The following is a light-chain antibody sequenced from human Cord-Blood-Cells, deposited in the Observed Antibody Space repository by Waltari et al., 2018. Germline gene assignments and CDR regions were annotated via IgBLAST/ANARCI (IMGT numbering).Light chain of an antibody. J-gene: IGLJ1*01. CDR1: NIGRKS. CDR3: QVWDSSSDHYV. Sequence: SYVLTQPPSVSVAPGKTARITCGGTNIGRKSVHWYQQKPGQAPVLVVYVDSDRPSGIPERFSGSNSGNTATLTISRVEAGDEADYYCQVWDSSSDHYVFGTGTKVTVL. CDR2: VDS. V-gene: IGLV3-21*03.